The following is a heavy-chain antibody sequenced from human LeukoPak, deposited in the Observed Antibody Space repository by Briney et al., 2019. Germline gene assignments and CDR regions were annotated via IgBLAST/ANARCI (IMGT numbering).Heavy chain of an antibody. J-gene: IGHJ4*02. CDR1: GFTFSSYW. CDR3: ARDTAWFGELLPFDY. D-gene: IGHD3-10*01. Sequence: GGSLRLSCVASGFTFSSYWMSWVRRAPGKGVEWVANIKQDGSVKYYVDSVKGRFTISRDNAKNSLYLQMDSLRAEDTAVYYCARDTAWFGELLPFDYWGQGTLVTVSS. CDR2: IKQDGSVK. V-gene: IGHV3-7*01.